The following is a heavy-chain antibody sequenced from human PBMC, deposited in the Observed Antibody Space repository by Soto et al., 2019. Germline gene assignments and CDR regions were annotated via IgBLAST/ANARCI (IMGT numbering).Heavy chain of an antibody. D-gene: IGHD3-22*01. Sequence: VASVKVSCKASGYTFTGYYMHWVRQAPGQGLEWMGWINPNSGGTNYAQKFQGRVTMTRDTSISTAYMELSRLRSDDTAVYYCARVRETYYYDSSGESYFDYWGQGTLVTVSS. J-gene: IGHJ4*02. CDR1: GYTFTGYY. CDR2: INPNSGGT. V-gene: IGHV1-2*02. CDR3: ARVRETYYYDSSGESYFDY.